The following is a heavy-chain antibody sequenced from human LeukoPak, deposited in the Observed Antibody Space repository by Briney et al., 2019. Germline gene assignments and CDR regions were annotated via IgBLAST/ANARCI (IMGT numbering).Heavy chain of an antibody. J-gene: IGHJ4*02. D-gene: IGHD2-2*01. CDR3: ARDQRVVLDY. CDR1: GFTFSSYA. CDR2: ISYDGSNK. Sequence: GGSLRLSCAASGFTFSSYAMHWVRQAPGKGLEWVAVISYDGSNKYYADSVKGRFTISRDNSKNTLYLQVNSLRAEDTAVYYCARDQRVVLDYWGQGTLVTVSS. V-gene: IGHV3-30*01.